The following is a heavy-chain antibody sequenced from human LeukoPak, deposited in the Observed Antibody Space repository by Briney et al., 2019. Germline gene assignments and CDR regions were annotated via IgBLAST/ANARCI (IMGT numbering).Heavy chain of an antibody. J-gene: IGHJ6*02. CDR3: ARVHYGDYYYGMDV. D-gene: IGHD4-17*01. Sequence: GASVKVSCKASGYTFTGHYMHWVRQAPGQGLEWMGWINPNSGGTNYAQKFQGRVTMTRDTSISTAYMELSRLRSDDTAVYYCARVHYGDYYYGMDVWGQGTTVTVSS. V-gene: IGHV1-2*02. CDR1: GYTFTGHY. CDR2: INPNSGGT.